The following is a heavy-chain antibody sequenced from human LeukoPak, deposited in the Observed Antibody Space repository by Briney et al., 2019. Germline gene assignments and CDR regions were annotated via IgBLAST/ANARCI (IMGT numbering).Heavy chain of an antibody. D-gene: IGHD2-2*02. CDR1: GGSFSGYY. V-gene: IGHV4-34*01. CDR2: INHSGST. Sequence: SETLSLTCAVYGGSFSGYYWSWIRQPPGKGLEWIGEINHSGSTNYNPSLKSRVTISVDTSKNQFSLKLSSVTAADTAVYYCAGGRLGYCSSTSCYKYYYMDVWGKGTTVTVSS. CDR3: AGGRLGYCSSTSCYKYYYMDV. J-gene: IGHJ6*03.